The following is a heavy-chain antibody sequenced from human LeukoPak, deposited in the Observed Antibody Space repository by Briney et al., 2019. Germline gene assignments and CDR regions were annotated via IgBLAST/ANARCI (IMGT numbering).Heavy chain of an antibody. CDR1: GFTFSNYG. V-gene: IGHV3-7*01. CDR2: INQDGSEK. D-gene: IGHD2-15*01. CDR3: AREVGSPAVRAAFDI. Sequence: GGSLRLSCAASGFTFSNYGMHWVRQAPGKGLEWVGNINQDGSEKHYVDSVKGRFTISRDNGKNSLYLQVIYLRAEDTAVYYCAREVGSPAVRAAFDIWGQGTMVTVSS. J-gene: IGHJ3*02.